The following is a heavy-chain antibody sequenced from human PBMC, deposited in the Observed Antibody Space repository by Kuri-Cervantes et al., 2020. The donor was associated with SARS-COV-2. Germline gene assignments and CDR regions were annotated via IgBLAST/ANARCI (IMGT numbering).Heavy chain of an antibody. CDR2: ISAYNGNT. J-gene: IGHJ6*03. CDR1: GYTFTSYA. D-gene: IGHD4-11*01. Sequence: ASEKVSCKASGYTFTSYAISWVRQAPGQGLEWMGWISAYNGNTNYAQKLQGRVTMTTDTSTSTAYMELRSLRSDDTAVYYCARDVTVTTRGYMDVWGKGTTVTVSS. V-gene: IGHV1-18*01. CDR3: ARDVTVTTRGYMDV.